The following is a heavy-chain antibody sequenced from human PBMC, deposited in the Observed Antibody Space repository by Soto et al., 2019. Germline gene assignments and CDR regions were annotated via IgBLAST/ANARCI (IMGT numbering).Heavy chain of an antibody. J-gene: IGHJ4*02. CDR1: GFTLSDYY. V-gene: IGHV3-11*06. CDR2: IGSSGVYT. D-gene: IGHD1-26*01. CDR3: ERGGREAAVDY. Sequence: PGGSLRLSCAASGFTLSDYYMSWVRQAPGKGLEWVSYIGSSGVYTNYADSVKGRFTISTDNAKNSLYLQMSSLRAEDTAVYFCERGGREAAVDYWGQGALVTVSS.